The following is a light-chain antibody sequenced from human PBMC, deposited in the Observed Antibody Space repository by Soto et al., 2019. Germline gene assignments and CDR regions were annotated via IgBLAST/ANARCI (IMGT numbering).Light chain of an antibody. V-gene: IGLV2-14*02. Sequence: QSALTQPASVSESPGQSITISCTGTSSDVGTYNLVSWYQHHPGKAPKLMIYEVSNRPSGVSNRFSGSKSGNTASLTISGLQAEDEADYYCSSYTSSSTPVVFGGGTKVTVL. CDR1: SSDVGTYNL. J-gene: IGLJ2*01. CDR2: EVS. CDR3: SSYTSSSTPVV.